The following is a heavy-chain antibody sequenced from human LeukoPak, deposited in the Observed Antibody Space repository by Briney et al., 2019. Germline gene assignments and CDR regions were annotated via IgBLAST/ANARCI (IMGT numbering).Heavy chain of an antibody. CDR1: GGSISSYY. D-gene: IGHD6-6*01. CDR2: IYYSGST. CDR3: ARDVRYSSSSQFDY. J-gene: IGHJ4*02. V-gene: IGHV4-59*06. Sequence: SETLSLTCTVSGGSISSYYWSWIRQPPGKGLEWIGYIYYSGSTYYNPPLKSRVTISVDTSKNQFSLKLSSVTAADTAVYYCARDVRYSSSSQFDYWGQGTLVTVSS.